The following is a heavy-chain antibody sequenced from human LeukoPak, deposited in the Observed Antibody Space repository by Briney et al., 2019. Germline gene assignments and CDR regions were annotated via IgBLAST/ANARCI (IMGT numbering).Heavy chain of an antibody. J-gene: IGHJ6*02. CDR1: GFTFSSYA. D-gene: IGHD6-19*01. Sequence: GGSLRLSCAASGFTFSSYAMHWVRQAPGKGLEWAAVISYDGSNKYYADSVKGRFTISRDNSKNTLYLQMNSLRAEDTAVYYCAKEMGSSGWYSYYYYGMDVWGQGTTVTVSS. V-gene: IGHV3-30-3*01. CDR2: ISYDGSNK. CDR3: AKEMGSSGWYSYYYYGMDV.